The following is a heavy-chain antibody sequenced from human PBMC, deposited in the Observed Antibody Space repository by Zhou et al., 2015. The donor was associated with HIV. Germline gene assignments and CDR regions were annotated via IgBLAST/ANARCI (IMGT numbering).Heavy chain of an antibody. D-gene: IGHD3-10*01. CDR1: GFTFSNYG. CDR2: IWYDLSNK. Sequence: QVHLVESGGGPVQPGRSLRLSCAASGFTFSNYGMHWVRQAPGKGLEWVAVIWYDLSNKYYADSVQGRFTISRDNSKNTLNLEMNSLRDEDTAVYYCAKDPGERPRGYYMDVWGKGTTVTVSS. CDR3: AKDPGERPRGYYMDV. V-gene: IGHV3-33*03. J-gene: IGHJ6*03.